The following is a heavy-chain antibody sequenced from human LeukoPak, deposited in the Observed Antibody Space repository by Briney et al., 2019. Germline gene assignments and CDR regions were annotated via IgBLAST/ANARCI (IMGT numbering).Heavy chain of an antibody. J-gene: IGHJ6*02. D-gene: IGHD1-1*01. V-gene: IGHV3-30*02. Sequence: GGSLRLSCVASGFRFSDLGMNWVRQAPGKGLEWVATVWNDGGKKFYADSVKGRFTVSKDNSNNMCYLQMNSLRAEDTAVYYCVPERPRYGMDVWGQGTTVTVSS. CDR2: VWNDGGKK. CDR1: GFRFSDLG. CDR3: VPERPRYGMDV.